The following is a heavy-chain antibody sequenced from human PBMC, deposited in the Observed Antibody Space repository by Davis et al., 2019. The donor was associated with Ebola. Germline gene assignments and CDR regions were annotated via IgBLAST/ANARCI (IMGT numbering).Heavy chain of an antibody. J-gene: IGHJ4*02. CDR3: TSGGSGSYEVDY. CDR1: GGSISSYY. CDR2: IYYSGST. Sequence: MPSETLSLTCTVSGGSISSYYWSWIRQPPGKGLEWIGYIYYSGSTNYNPSLKSRVTISVDTSKNQFSLKLSSVTAADTAVYYCTSGGSGSYEVDYWGQGTLVTVSS. V-gene: IGHV4-59*01. D-gene: IGHD1-26*01.